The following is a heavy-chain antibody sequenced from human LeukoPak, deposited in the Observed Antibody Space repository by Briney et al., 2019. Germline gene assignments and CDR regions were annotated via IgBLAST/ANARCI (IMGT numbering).Heavy chain of an antibody. CDR3: ARPRDGYDDAFDI. Sequence: GGSLRLSCAASGFTVSNNYMSWVRQAPGKGLEWVSVIYSGGSTYYADSVKGRFTISRDNSKNTLYLQMNSLRAEDTAVYYCARPRDGYDDAFDIWGQGTMVTVSS. CDR2: IYSGGST. J-gene: IGHJ3*02. V-gene: IGHV3-66*02. CDR1: GFTVSNNY. D-gene: IGHD5-24*01.